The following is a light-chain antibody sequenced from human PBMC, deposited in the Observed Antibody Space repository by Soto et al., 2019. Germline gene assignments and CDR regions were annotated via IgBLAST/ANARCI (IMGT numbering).Light chain of an antibody. CDR3: QQYGSSPQT. V-gene: IGKV3-20*01. CDR1: QSVSSSY. J-gene: IGKJ1*01. CDR2: GAS. Sequence: EIVLTQSPGTLSLSPGERATLSCRASQSVSSSYLAWYQQKPGQAPRLLIHGASSRATGIPDRFSGSGSGTAFTLPISRLEPEDFAVYYCQQYGSSPQTFGQGTKVEIK.